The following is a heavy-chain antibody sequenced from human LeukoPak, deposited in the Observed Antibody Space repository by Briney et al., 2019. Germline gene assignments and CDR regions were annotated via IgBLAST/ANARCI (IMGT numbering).Heavy chain of an antibody. CDR1: GGSFSGYY. D-gene: IGHD2-15*01. V-gene: IGHV4-34*01. J-gene: IGHJ2*01. CDR3: ARAGRYCSGGSCHHWYFDL. CDR2: INHSGST. Sequence: SETLSLTCAVYGGSFSGYYWSWIRQPPGKGLEWIGEINHSGSTNYNPSLKSRVTISVDTSKNQFSLKLSSVTAADTAVYYCARAGRYCSGGSCHHWYFDLWGRGTRVTVSS.